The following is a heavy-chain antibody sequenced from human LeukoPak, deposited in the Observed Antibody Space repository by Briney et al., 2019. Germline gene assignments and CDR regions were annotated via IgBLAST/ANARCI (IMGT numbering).Heavy chain of an antibody. CDR2: IYSDGSST. J-gene: IGHJ4*02. Sequence: PGGSLRLSCAASDFAFYGYSMHWVRHAPGKGLVWVSRIYSDGSSTSNADSVKGRFTISRDNAKNTLYLQMNSLRAEDTAVYYCARGSSGWADYWGQGTLVTVSS. CDR3: ARGSSGWADY. D-gene: IGHD6-19*01. CDR1: DFAFYGYS. V-gene: IGHV3-74*01.